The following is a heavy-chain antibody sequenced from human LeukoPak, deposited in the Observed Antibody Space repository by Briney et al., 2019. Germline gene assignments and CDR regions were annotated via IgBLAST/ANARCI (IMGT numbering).Heavy chain of an antibody. Sequence: SETLSLTCGVSGGSVSSYYWSWIRHSPGKGLEWIGYIHNSGRTNYNPSLKSRVTGFVDTSKNQVSLRLSSVTAADTAVYYCARHGTISSGSYFDYWGQGALVTVSS. D-gene: IGHD1-26*01. J-gene: IGHJ4*02. V-gene: IGHV4-59*08. CDR1: GGSVSSYY. CDR3: ARHGTISSGSYFDY. CDR2: IHNSGRT.